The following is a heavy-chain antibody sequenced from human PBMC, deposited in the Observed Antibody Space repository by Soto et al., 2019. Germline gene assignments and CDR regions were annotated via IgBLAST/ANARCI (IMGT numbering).Heavy chain of an antibody. V-gene: IGHV3-74*01. Sequence: PGGSLRLSCAASGFTFSSYWMHWARQAPGKGLVWVSRINSDGSSTSYADSVKGRFTISRDNAKNTLYLQMNSLRAADTAVYYCVRTSLVVAAATREDYWGQGTLVTVSS. D-gene: IGHD2-15*01. J-gene: IGHJ4*02. CDR1: GFTFSSYW. CDR3: VRTSLVVAAATREDY. CDR2: INSDGSST.